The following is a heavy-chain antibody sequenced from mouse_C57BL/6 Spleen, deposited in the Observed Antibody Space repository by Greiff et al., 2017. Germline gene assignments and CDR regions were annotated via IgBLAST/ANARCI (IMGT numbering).Heavy chain of an antibody. V-gene: IGHV2-4*01. CDR1: GFSLTSYG. CDR2: IWSGGST. J-gene: IGHJ1*03. CDR3: AKNGYWYFDV. Sequence: VKLVESGPGLVQPSQSLSITCTVSGFSLTSYGVHWVRQPPGKGLEWLGVIWSGGSTDYNAAFISRLSISKDNSKSQVFFKMNSLQADDTAIYYCAKNGYWYFDVWGTGTTVTVSS.